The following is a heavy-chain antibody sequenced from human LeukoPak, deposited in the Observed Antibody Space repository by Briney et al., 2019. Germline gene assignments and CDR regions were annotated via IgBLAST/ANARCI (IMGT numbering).Heavy chain of an antibody. CDR2: IYYSGST. CDR1: GGSISSGGYY. Sequence: MSSETLSLTCTVSGGSISSGGYYWSWIRQHPGKGLEWIGHIYYSGSTYCNPSLKSRVTISVDTSKNQFSLKLSSVTAADTAVYYCARDAIGMDVWGQGTTVTVSS. CDR3: ARDAIGMDV. J-gene: IGHJ6*02. V-gene: IGHV4-31*03.